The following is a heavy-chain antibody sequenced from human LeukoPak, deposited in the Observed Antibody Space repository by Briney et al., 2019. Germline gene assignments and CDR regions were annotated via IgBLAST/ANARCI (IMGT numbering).Heavy chain of an antibody. CDR3: ARDRPGTRDYYGSGSYFRY. J-gene: IGHJ4*02. CDR1: GFTFSSYG. Sequence: PGRSLRLSCAASGFTFSSYGMHWGRQAPGKGLEWVAVIWYDGSNKYYADSVKGRFTISRDNSKNTLYLQMNSLRAEDTAVYYCARDRPGTRDYYGSGSYFRYWGQGTLVTVSS. CDR2: IWYDGSNK. V-gene: IGHV3-33*01. D-gene: IGHD3-10*01.